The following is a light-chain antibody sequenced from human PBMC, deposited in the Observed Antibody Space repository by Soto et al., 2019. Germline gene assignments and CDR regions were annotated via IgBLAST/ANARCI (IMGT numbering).Light chain of an antibody. J-gene: IGKJ1*01. CDR3: QQYNNRT. V-gene: IGKV3-15*01. CDR1: QSVSSN. CDR2: GAS. Sequence: EIVMTQSPATLSVSPGERATLSCRASQSVSSNLAWYQQKPGQAPRLLIYGASTRATGIPARFSGSGSGTEFTLTISSLQSEDFAVYYCQQYNNRTFGQGIKVDIK.